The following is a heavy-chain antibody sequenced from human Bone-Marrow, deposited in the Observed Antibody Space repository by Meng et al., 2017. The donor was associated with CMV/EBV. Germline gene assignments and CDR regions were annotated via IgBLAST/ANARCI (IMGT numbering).Heavy chain of an antibody. V-gene: IGHV1-18*01. D-gene: IGHD2-15*01. CDR1: GYTFTSHG. J-gene: IGHJ6*01. CDR3: ARDVNIVVVVATSPDYYYYGMDV. Sequence: ASVKVSCKASGYTFTSHGISWVRQAPGQGLEWMGWISAYNGNTHYAQKLQGRVTMTTDTSTSTAYMELRSLRSDDTAVYYCARDVNIVVVVATSPDYYYYGMDVWGQGTTVTGSS. CDR2: ISAYNGNT.